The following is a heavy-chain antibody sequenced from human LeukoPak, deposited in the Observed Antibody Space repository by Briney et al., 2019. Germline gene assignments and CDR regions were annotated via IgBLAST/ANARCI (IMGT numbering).Heavy chain of an antibody. CDR1: GGSISSSNW. V-gene: IGHV4-4*02. D-gene: IGHD6-19*01. CDR2: IYRSGST. CDR3: ARTTEPEIAVAGTIYYGMDV. J-gene: IGHJ6*02. Sequence: SETLSLTCAVSGGSISSSNWWSWVRQPPGKGLEWIGEIYRSGSTNYNPSLKSRVTISVDKSKNQFSLKLSSVTAADTAVYYCARTTEPEIAVAGTIYYGMDVWGQGTTVTVSS.